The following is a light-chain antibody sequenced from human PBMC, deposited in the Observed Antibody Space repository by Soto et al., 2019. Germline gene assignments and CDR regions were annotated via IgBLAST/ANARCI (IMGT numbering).Light chain of an antibody. Sequence: QSVLTQPASVSGSPGQSITISCTGTSSDVGGYKYVSWYQQHPGIAPKLMIYDVSNRPSGVSNRFSGSKSGNTASLTISGLQAEDEADYYCSSYTSSNTLLLFGGGTKLTVL. CDR2: DVS. V-gene: IGLV2-14*01. CDR3: SSYTSSNTLLL. J-gene: IGLJ2*01. CDR1: SSDVGGYKY.